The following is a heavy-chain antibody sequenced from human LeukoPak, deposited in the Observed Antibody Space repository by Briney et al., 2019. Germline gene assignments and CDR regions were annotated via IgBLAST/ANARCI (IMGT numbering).Heavy chain of an antibody. V-gene: IGHV4-30-4*01. CDR1: GGSISSGDYY. D-gene: IGHD4-23*01. CDR2: INYSGST. Sequence: SETLSLTCTVSGGSISSGDYYWSWIRQPPGKGLEWIGYINYSGSTYYNPSLKSRVTISVDTSKNQFSLKLSSVTAADTAVYYCARESSLYGGNSIYWGQGTLVTVSS. CDR3: ARESSLYGGNSIY. J-gene: IGHJ4*02.